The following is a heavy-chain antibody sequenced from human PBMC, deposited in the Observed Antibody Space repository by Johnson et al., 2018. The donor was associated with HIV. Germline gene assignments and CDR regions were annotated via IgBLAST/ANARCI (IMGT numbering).Heavy chain of an antibody. Sequence: VQLVESGGGLVQPGRSLRLSCAASGFTFDDFAMHWVRQAPGKGLEWVSGISWNSESVGYVDVLKGRFIISRDNAKNSLYLQMSNLRFEDTAVYYCARDGVYSSPHDAFDIWGEGTMVIVSS. V-gene: IGHV3-9*01. CDR3: ARDGVYSSPHDAFDI. J-gene: IGHJ3*02. D-gene: IGHD3-22*01. CDR1: GFTFDDFA. CDR2: ISWNSESV.